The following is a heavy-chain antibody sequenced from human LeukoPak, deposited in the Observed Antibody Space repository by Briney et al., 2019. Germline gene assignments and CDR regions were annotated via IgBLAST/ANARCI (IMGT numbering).Heavy chain of an antibody. Sequence: PSETLSLTCTVSGGSISSYYWTWIRQPPGKGLEWIGEINHSGSTNYNPSLKSRVTISVDTSKNQFSLKLSSVTAADTAVYYCARGRGYYDSSALFFDYWGQGTLVTVSS. CDR1: GGSISSYY. D-gene: IGHD3-22*01. CDR3: ARGRGYYDSSALFFDY. J-gene: IGHJ4*02. V-gene: IGHV4-34*01. CDR2: INHSGST.